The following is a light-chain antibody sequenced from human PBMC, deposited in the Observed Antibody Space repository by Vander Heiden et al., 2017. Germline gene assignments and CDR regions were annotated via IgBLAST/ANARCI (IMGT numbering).Light chain of an antibody. CDR2: DVS. CDR3: NSYTRSSTRV. J-gene: IGLJ3*02. CDR1: SSGVGGYNF. V-gene: IGLV2-14*03. Sequence: QSALTQPASVSGSPGQSITISCTGTSSGVGGYNFVSWYQQHPGKAPKLMIYDVSNRPSGGSKRFSGSKSGNTASLTISGLQSEDEADYYGNSYTRSSTRVFGGGTRLTVL.